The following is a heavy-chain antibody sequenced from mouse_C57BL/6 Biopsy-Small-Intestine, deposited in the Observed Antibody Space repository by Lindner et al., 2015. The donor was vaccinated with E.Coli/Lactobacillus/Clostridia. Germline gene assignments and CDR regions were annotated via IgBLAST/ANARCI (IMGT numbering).Heavy chain of an antibody. V-gene: IGHV1-4*02. D-gene: IGHD2-2*01. J-gene: IGHJ3*02. CDR3: AREETGFQAFDM. CDR1: GYTFTSYD. Sequence: SVKVSCKASGYTFTSYDINWVRQATGQGLEWMGWMNPNSDDTGYAQKFQGRITMTRNTSISTAYMELSSLRSEDTAVYYCAREETGFQAFDMWGQGTMVTVSS. CDR2: MNPNSDDT.